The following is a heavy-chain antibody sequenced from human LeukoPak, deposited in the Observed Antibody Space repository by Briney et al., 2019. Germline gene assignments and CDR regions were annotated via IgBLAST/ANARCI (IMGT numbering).Heavy chain of an antibody. D-gene: IGHD3-3*01. Sequence: PGGSLRLSCAASGFTFSSYGMHWVRQAPGKGLEWVAVIWYDGSNKYYADSVKGRFTISRDNSKNTLYLQMHSLRAEDTAVYYCARDMGFWSGYPHYYYYGMDVWGQGTTVTVSS. CDR1: GFTFSSYG. CDR2: IWYDGSNK. J-gene: IGHJ6*02. V-gene: IGHV3-33*01. CDR3: ARDMGFWSGYPHYYYYGMDV.